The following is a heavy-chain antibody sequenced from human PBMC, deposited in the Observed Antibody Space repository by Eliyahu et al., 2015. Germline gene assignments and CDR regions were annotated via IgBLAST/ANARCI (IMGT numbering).Heavy chain of an antibody. CDR1: XGTFSSYA. J-gene: IGHJ4*02. CDR3: AQDYGSGSRFDY. D-gene: IGHD3-10*01. CDR2: IIPIXGTA. Sequence: QVQLVQSGAEVKXXGSSVKXSCKASXGTFSSYAISWVRQAPGQGLEWMGGIIPIXGTANYAQKFQGRVXITADESTSTAYMELSSLRSEDTAVYYCAQDYGSGSRFDYWGQGTLVTVSS. V-gene: IGHV1-69*01.